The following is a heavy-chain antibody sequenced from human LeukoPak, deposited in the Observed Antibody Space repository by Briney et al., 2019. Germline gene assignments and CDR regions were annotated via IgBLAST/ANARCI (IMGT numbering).Heavy chain of an antibody. J-gene: IGHJ5*02. D-gene: IGHD3-10*01. V-gene: IGHV1-69*05. Sequence: ASVKVSCKASGGTFSSYAISWVRQAPGQGLEWMGGIIPIFGTANYAQKFQGRVTITTDKSTSTAYMELSSLRSDDTAVYYCARDRAMVRGGELMGNWFDPWGQGTLVTVSS. CDR3: ARDRAMVRGGELMGNWFDP. CDR2: IIPIFGTA. CDR1: GGTFSSYA.